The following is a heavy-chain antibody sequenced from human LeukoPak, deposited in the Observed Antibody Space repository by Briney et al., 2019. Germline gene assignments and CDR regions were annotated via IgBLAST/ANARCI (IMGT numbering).Heavy chain of an antibody. V-gene: IGHV3-48*01. CDR1: GFTFSSYE. J-gene: IGHJ3*02. CDR3: ARDYYCGGDCYSVGHDAFDI. CDR2: ISSSSSTI. Sequence: GGSLRLSCAASGFTFSSYEMNWVRQAPGKGLEWVSYISSSSSTIYYADSVKGRFTISRDNAKNSLYLQMNSLRAEDTAVYYCARDYYCGGDCYSVGHDAFDIWGQGTMVTVSS. D-gene: IGHD2-21*02.